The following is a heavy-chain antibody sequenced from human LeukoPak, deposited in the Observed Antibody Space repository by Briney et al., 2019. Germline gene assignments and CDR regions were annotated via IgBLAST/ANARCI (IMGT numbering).Heavy chain of an antibody. V-gene: IGHV1-69*05. CDR1: GGTFSSYA. CDR2: IIPIFGTA. D-gene: IGHD6-13*01. CDR3: ARDAIAAAGTIMTSDY. J-gene: IGHJ4*02. Sequence: SVKVSCKASGGTFSSYAISWVRQAPGQGLEWMGGIIPIFGTANYAQKLQGRVTMTTDTSTSTAYMELRSLRSDDTAVYYCARDAIAAAGTIMTSDYWGQGTLVTVSS.